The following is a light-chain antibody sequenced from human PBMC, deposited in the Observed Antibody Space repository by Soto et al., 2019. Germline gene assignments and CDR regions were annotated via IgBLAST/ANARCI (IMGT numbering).Light chain of an antibody. CDR3: SSYTNINTRACV. CDR1: SGDIGSYNR. CDR2: EVT. J-gene: IGLJ1*01. Sequence: QSALTQPASVSGSPGQSITISCTGTSGDIGSYNRVSWYQQHPGRAPKLIIYEVTDRPSGVSNRFSGSKSGNTASLTISGLQAEDEAEYYCSSYTNINTRACVFGXGTKVTV. V-gene: IGLV2-14*01.